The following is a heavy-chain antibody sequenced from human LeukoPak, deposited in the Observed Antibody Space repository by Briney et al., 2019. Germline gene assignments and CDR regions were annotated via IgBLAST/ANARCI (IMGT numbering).Heavy chain of an antibody. J-gene: IGHJ6*03. D-gene: IGHD2-15*01. CDR1: GYTFTSYD. CDR2: MNPNSGNT. V-gene: IGHV1-8*01. Sequence: ASVKVSCKASGYTFTSYDINWVRQATGQGLEWMGWMNPNSGNTGYAQKFQGRVTMTRNTSISTAYMELSSLRSEDTAVYYCARVGRSRGSLPNFYYYMDVWGKGTTVTVSS. CDR3: ARVGRSRGSLPNFYYYMDV.